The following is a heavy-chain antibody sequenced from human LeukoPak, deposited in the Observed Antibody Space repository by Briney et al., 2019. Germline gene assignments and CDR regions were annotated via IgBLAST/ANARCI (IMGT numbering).Heavy chain of an antibody. V-gene: IGHV4-59*08. J-gene: IGHJ3*02. CDR1: GGSISSYY. Sequence: SETLSLTCTVSGGSISSYYWSWIRQPPGKGLEWIGYIYYSGSTNYNPSLKSRVTISVDTSKNQFSLKLSSVTAADTAVYYCARANYYDSSGYSRGAFDIWGQGTMVTVSS. D-gene: IGHD3-22*01. CDR3: ARANYYDSSGYSRGAFDI. CDR2: IYYSGST.